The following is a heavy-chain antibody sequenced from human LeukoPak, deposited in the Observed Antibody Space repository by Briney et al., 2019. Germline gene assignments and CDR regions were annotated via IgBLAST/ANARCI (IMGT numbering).Heavy chain of an antibody. V-gene: IGHV1-69*13. CDR2: IIPIFGTA. D-gene: IGHD2-15*01. Sequence: SVKVSCKASAGTFSSYAISWVRQAPGQGLEWMGGIIPIFGTANYAQKFQGRVTITADESTSTAYMELSSLRSEDTAVYYCARGPPRYCSGGSCLNWFDPWGQGTLVTVSS. CDR1: AGTFSSYA. J-gene: IGHJ5*02. CDR3: ARGPPRYCSGGSCLNWFDP.